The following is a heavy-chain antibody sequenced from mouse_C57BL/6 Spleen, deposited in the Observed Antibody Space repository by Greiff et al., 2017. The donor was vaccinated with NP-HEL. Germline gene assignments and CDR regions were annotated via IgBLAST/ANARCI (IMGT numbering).Heavy chain of an antibody. CDR3: ARWGYYGSSYDWYFDV. CDR2: INPNNGGT. D-gene: IGHD1-1*01. V-gene: IGHV1-22*01. Sequence: VQLQQSGPELVKPGASVKMSCKASGYTFTDYNMHWVKQSHGKSLEWIGYINPNNGGTSYNQKFKGKATLTVNKSSSTAYIELRCLTSEDSAVYYCARWGYYGSSYDWYFDVWGTGTTVTVSS. J-gene: IGHJ1*03. CDR1: GYTFTDYN.